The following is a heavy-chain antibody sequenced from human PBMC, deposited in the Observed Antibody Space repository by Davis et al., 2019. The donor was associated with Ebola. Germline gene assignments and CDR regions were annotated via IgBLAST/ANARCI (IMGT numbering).Heavy chain of an antibody. CDR2: ISGSVAGT. Sequence: PGGSLRLSCAASGFTFSTYAMSWVRQAPGKGLEWVSAISGSVAGTYYADSVKGRFTISRDNSKNTLYLQMNSLRAEDTAVYYCAKDLGYSYGYSRNWYFDLWGRGTLVTVSS. V-gene: IGHV3-23*01. J-gene: IGHJ2*01. D-gene: IGHD5-18*01. CDR1: GFTFSTYA. CDR3: AKDLGYSYGYSRNWYFDL.